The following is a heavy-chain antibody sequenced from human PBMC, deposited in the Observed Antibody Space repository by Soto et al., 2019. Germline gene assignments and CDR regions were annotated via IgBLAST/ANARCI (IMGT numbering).Heavy chain of an antibody. Sequence: QVQLQESGPGLVKPSQTLSLTCTVSGGSISSSGYYWSWIRQHPGKGLEWIGYIYYRGSAFYNPSRKRPVXXXVXTSKNLFSLKLSSVTAAGTAVYSCASAGDGDEAYFYSYGMDVWGQGTTVTVSS. CDR3: ASAGDGDEAYFYSYGMDV. CDR1: GGSISSSGYY. D-gene: IGHD4-17*01. J-gene: IGHJ6*02. CDR2: IYYRGSA. V-gene: IGHV4-31*01.